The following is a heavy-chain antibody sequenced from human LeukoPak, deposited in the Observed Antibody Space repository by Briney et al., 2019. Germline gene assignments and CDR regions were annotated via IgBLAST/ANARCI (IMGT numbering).Heavy chain of an antibody. D-gene: IGHD2-15*01. CDR3: ARRVVVVAATLIDP. Sequence: SQTLSLTCTVSGGSISSGGYYWSWIRQHPGKGLDWIGYIYYSESTYYNPSLKSRVTTSVDTSKNQFSLKLSSVTAADTAVYYCARRVVVVAATLIDPWGQGTLVTVSS. V-gene: IGHV4-31*03. CDR2: IYYSEST. CDR1: GGSISSGGYY. J-gene: IGHJ5*02.